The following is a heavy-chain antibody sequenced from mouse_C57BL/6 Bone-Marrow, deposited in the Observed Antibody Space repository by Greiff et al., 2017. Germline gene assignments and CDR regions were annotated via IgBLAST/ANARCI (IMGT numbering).Heavy chain of an antibody. D-gene: IGHD1-1*01. CDR3: ARRAYYGSSYDAMDY. Sequence: LQQSGAELVRPGASVKMSCKASGYTFTSYNMHWVKQTPRQGLEWIGAIYPGNGDTSYNQKFKGKATLTVDKSSSTAYMQLSSLTSEDSAVYFCARRAYYGSSYDAMDYWGQGTSVTVSS. CDR1: GYTFTSYN. CDR2: IYPGNGDT. J-gene: IGHJ4*01. V-gene: IGHV1-12*01.